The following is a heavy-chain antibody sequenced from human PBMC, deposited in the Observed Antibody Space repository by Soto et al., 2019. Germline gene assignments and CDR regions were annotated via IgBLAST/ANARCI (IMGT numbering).Heavy chain of an antibody. V-gene: IGHV3-33*01. D-gene: IGHD5-18*01. CDR3: ARDRVTWYYMDV. CDR1: GSIFRGYG. Sequence: PGGSLRLSCAASGSIFRGYGMHWVRQAPGKGLEWVAVIRYDGSNINYADSVMGRFTISRDNSKNTLYLEMNSLRAEDTAVYYCARDRVTWYYMDVWGKGTTVTVSS. J-gene: IGHJ6*03. CDR2: IRYDGSNI.